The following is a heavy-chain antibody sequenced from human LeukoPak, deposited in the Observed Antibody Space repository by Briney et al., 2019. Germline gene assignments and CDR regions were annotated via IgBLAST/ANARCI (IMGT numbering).Heavy chain of an antibody. CDR3: ARTYGSRHNWFDP. CDR2: IYYSGST. D-gene: IGHD3-10*01. V-gene: IGHV4-31*03. Sequence: PSETLSLTCTVSGGPISSGGYYWSWIRQHPGKGLEWIGYIYYSGSTYYNPSLKSRVTISVDTSKNQFSLKLSSMTAADTAVYYCARTYGSRHNWFDPWGQGTLVTVSS. J-gene: IGHJ5*02. CDR1: GGPISSGGYY.